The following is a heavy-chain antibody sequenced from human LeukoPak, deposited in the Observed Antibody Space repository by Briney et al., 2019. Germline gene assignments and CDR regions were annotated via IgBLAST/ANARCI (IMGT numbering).Heavy chain of an antibody. D-gene: IGHD6-13*01. V-gene: IGHV1-2*02. CDR2: INPNSGGT. CDR1: GYTFTGYY. Sequence: ASVKVSCKASGYTFTGYYMHWVRQAPGQGLEWMGWINPNSGGTNYAQKFQGRVTMTRDTSISTAYMELSRLRSDDTAVYYCARVLSLPIAAAVSNWFDPWGQGTLATVSS. CDR3: ARVLSLPIAAAVSNWFDP. J-gene: IGHJ5*02.